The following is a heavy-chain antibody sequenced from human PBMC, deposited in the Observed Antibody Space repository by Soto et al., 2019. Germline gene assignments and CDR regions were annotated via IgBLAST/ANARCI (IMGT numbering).Heavy chain of an antibody. V-gene: IGHV4-30-4*01. CDR2: IYYSGST. CDR1: GGSISSGDYY. J-gene: IGHJ4*02. D-gene: IGHD4-17*01. CDR3: ARYGDYETLDY. Sequence: QVQLQESGPGLVKPSQTLSPTCTVSGGSISSGDYYWSWIRQPPGKGLEWLGYIYYSGSTYYNPSLKSRVTISVDTSKNQLSLKPSSVTAADTAVYYWARYGDYETLDYWGQGTLVNVSS.